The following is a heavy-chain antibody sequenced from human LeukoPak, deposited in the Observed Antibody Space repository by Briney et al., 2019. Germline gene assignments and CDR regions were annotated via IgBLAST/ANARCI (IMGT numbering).Heavy chain of an antibody. V-gene: IGHV1-2*06. Sequence: ASVKASCKASGYTFTGYYMHWVRQAPGQGLEWMGRINPNSGGTNYAQKFQGRVTMTRDTSISTAYMELSRLRSDDTAVYYCASFAVAGYYFDYWGQGTLVTVSS. CDR3: ASFAVAGYYFDY. D-gene: IGHD6-19*01. CDR2: INPNSGGT. J-gene: IGHJ4*02. CDR1: GYTFTGYY.